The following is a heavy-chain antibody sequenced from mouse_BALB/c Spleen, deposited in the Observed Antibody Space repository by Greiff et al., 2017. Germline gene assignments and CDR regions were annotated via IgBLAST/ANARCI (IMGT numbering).Heavy chain of an antibody. V-gene: IGHV1-9*01. CDR2: ILPGSGST. J-gene: IGHJ3*01. Sequence: VQLKESGAELMKPGASVKISCKATGYTFSSYWIEWVKQRPGHGLEWIGEILPGSGSTNYNEKFKGKATFTADTSSNTAYMQLSSLTSEDSAVYYCARVGSWFAYWGQGTLVTVSA. CDR1: GYTFSSYW. CDR3: ARVGSWFAY.